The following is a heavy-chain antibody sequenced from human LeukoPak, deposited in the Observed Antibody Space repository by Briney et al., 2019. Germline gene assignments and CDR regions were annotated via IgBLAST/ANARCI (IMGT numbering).Heavy chain of an antibody. D-gene: IGHD3-10*01. CDR1: GGSISSYY. V-gene: IGHV4-59*01. CDR3: ARYSGSGSYHSPFDY. CDR2: IYYSGST. J-gene: IGHJ4*02. Sequence: PSETLSLTCTVSGGSISSYYWSWIRQPPGKGLEWIGYIYYSGSTNYNPSLKSRVTISVDTSKNQFSLKLSSVTAADTAVYYCARYSGSGSYHSPFDYWGQGTLVTVSS.